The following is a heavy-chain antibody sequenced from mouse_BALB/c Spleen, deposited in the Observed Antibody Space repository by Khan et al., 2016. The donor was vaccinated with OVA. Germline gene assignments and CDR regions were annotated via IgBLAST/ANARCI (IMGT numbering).Heavy chain of an antibody. CDR1: GFSLTSYG. CDR3: ARNYDYDEGLVY. CDR2: IWSGGST. D-gene: IGHD2-4*01. V-gene: IGHV2-2*02. Sequence: VQLQESGPGLVQPSQSLSITCTVSGFSLTSYGIHWVRQSPGKGLEWLGVIWSGGSTDYDAAFISRLSISKDNSKSQVFFKMNSLQGNDTAIDYCARNYDYDEGLVYWGQGTLVTVSA. J-gene: IGHJ3*01.